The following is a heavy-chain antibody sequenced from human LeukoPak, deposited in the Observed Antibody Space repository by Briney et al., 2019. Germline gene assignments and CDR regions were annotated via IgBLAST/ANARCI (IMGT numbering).Heavy chain of an antibody. CDR3: ARDRIQLWHGFDY. J-gene: IGHJ4*02. Sequence: GGSLRLSCAASGFTFSSYAMSWVRQAPGKGLEWVSYISSSSSTIYYADSVKGRFTISRDNAKNSLYLQMNSLRDEDTAVYYCARDRIQLWHGFDYWGQGTLVTVSS. V-gene: IGHV3-48*02. D-gene: IGHD5-18*01. CDR1: GFTFSSYA. CDR2: ISSSSSTI.